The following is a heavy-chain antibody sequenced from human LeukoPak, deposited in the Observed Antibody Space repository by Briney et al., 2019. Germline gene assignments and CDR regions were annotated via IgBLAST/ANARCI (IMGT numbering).Heavy chain of an antibody. CDR1: GGSFSGYY. Sequence: PSETLSLTCAVYGGSFSGYYWSWIRQPPGKGLEWIGEINHSGSTNYNPSLKSRVTISVDTSKNQFSLKLSSVTAADTAVYYCARTSGSSLPFDPRGQGTLVTVSS. CDR3: ARTSGSSLPFDP. CDR2: INHSGST. J-gene: IGHJ5*02. V-gene: IGHV4-34*01. D-gene: IGHD6-13*01.